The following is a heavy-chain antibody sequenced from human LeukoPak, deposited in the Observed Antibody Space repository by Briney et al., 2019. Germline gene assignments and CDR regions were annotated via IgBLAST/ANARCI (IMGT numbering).Heavy chain of an antibody. J-gene: IGHJ6*03. CDR2: IVVGSGNT. Sequence: ASVKVSCKASGFTFTSSAVQWVRQARGQRLEWIGWIVVGSGNTNYAQKFQERVTITRDMSTSTAYMELSSLRSEDTAVYYCARASGYCSSTSCPYYYYMDVWGKGTTVTVPS. D-gene: IGHD2-2*01. CDR1: GFTFTSSA. V-gene: IGHV1-58*01. CDR3: ARASGYCSSTSCPYYYYMDV.